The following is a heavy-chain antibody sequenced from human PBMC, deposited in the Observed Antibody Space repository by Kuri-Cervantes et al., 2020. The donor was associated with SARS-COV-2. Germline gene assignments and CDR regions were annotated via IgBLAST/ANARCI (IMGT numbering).Heavy chain of an antibody. CDR1: GYIFTGYG. J-gene: IGHJ5*02. CDR2: ISAYNGNT. V-gene: IGHV1-18*04. D-gene: IGHD2-15*01. Sequence: ASVKVSCRASGYIFTGYGISWVRQAPGQGLEWMGWISAYNGNTNYAQKFQGRVTMTRNTSISTAYMELSSLGSEDTAVYYCARGSYCSGGSCYSRWFDPWGQGTLVTVYS. CDR3: ARGSYCSGGSCYSRWFDP.